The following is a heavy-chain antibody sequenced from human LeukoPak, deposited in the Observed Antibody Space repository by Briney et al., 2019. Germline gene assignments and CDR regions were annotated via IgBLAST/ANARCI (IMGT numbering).Heavy chain of an antibody. V-gene: IGHV3-23*01. CDR1: GFTFSNHG. D-gene: IGHD3-10*01. J-gene: IGHJ4*02. Sequence: PGGTLRLSCATSGFTFSNHGMNWVRQAPGKGLEWVSGISPSGDIKYYADSVKGRFTISRDNSKNTVYLEVISLTDEDTAVYCCAKDDAWLRYGEWSQGTLVTVSS. CDR2: ISPSGDIK. CDR3: AKDDAWLRYGE.